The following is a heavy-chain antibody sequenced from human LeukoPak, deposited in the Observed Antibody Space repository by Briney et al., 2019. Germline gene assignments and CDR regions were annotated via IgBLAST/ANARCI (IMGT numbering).Heavy chain of an antibody. CDR1: GYTFISYG. J-gene: IGHJ4*02. CDR2: ISAYYGNT. CDR3: ARDPRGSYCGGDCYSRSEGGFDY. V-gene: IGHV1-18*01. Sequence: ASVKVFCKASGYTFISYGISWVRQAPGQGLEWMGWISAYYGNTNYAQKLQGRVTMTTDTSTSTAYMELRSLRSDDTAVYYCARDPRGSYCGGDCYSRSEGGFDYWGQGTLVTVSS. D-gene: IGHD2-21*02.